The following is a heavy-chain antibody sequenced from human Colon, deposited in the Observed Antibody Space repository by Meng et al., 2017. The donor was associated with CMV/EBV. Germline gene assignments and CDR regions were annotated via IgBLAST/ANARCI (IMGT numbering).Heavy chain of an antibody. CDR1: GYTFTSYG. CDR2: ISAYNGNT. D-gene: IGHD3-22*01. CDR3: ARGLVSPTSSGYPY. V-gene: IGHV1-18*01. J-gene: IGHJ4*02. Sequence: ASVKVSCKASGYTFTSYGISWVRQAPGQGLEWMGWISAYNGNTNYAQKLQGRVTITTDESTSTAYMELSSLRSEDTAVYYCARGLVSPTSSGYPYWGQGTLVTVSS.